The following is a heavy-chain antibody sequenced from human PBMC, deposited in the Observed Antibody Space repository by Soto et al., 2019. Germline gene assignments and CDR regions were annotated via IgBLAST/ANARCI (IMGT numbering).Heavy chain of an antibody. D-gene: IGHD2-21*01. V-gene: IGHV3-74*01. J-gene: IGHJ4*02. CDR3: TSDTFGDRDS. CDR1: GFAFSSYW. CDR2: IDPYETGI. Sequence: WGSLRLSCAASGFAFSSYWMHWVRQAPGKGLVWVSRIDPYETGINYADSVKGRFTISRDNAKNTLYLQMNSLRAEDTAVYYCTSDTFGDRDSWGQGTLVTVSS.